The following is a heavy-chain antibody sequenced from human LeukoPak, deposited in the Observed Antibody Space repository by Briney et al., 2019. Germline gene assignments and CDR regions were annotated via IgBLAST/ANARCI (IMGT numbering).Heavy chain of an antibody. V-gene: IGHV3-30*01. CDR1: GFTFSSYA. D-gene: IGHD3-22*01. CDR3: ARGGPIVVVITTSGLDY. CDR2: ISYDGSNK. Sequence: GGSLRLSCAASGFTFSSYAMHWVRQAPGKGLEWVAVISYDGSNKYYADSVKGRFTISRDNSKNTLYLQMNSLRAEDTAVYYCARGGPIVVVITTSGLDYWGQGTLVTVSS. J-gene: IGHJ4*02.